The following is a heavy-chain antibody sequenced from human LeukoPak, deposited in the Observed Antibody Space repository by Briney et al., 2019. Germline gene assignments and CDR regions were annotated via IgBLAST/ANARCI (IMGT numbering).Heavy chain of an antibody. CDR2: IYYSGST. J-gene: IGHJ4*02. V-gene: IGHV4-61*01. D-gene: IGHD3-22*01. CDR1: GGSVSSNIYY. CDR3: AREDSSGYLGY. Sequence: SETLSLTCTVSGGSVSSNIYYWDWIRQPPGKGLEWIGYIYYSGSTNYNPSLKSRVTISVDTSKNQFSLKLTSLTAADTAVYYCAREDSSGYLGYWGQGTLVTVSS.